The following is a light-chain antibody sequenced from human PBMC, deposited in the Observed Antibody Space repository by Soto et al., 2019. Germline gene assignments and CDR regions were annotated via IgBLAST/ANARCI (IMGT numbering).Light chain of an antibody. CDR3: SSFTSRDTLV. CDR2: EVT. CDR1: SSDIGGYDF. Sequence: QSALTQPASVSGSPGQSITISCTGTSSDIGGYDFVSWYQQHPAKAPRLIISEVTNRPSGVSNRFSGSKSGNTASLTISGLQVEDEADYFCSSFTSRDTLVFGGGTKVPS. J-gene: IGLJ3*02. V-gene: IGLV2-14*01.